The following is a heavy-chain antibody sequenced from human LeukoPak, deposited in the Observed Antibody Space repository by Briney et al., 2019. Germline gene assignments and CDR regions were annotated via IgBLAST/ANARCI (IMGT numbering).Heavy chain of an antibody. CDR2: IYYSGNT. J-gene: IGHJ3*02. D-gene: IGHD6-13*01. CDR3: ARYSSSSLDDAFDI. V-gene: IGHV4-30-4*08. Sequence: SQTLSLTCTISGGSISGGDYYWSWIRQPPGKGLEWIGYIYYSGNTYYNPSLKSRVTISVDTSKNQFSLKLSSVTAADTAVYYCARYSSSSLDDAFDIWGQGTMVTVSS. CDR1: GGSISGGDYY.